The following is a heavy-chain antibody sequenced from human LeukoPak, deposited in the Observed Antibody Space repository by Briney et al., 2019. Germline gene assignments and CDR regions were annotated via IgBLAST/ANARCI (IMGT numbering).Heavy chain of an antibody. CDR3: AGSPRISMVRGAFEMDV. V-gene: IGHV4-61*02. Sequence: SETLSLTCTVSGGSISSGSYYWSWIRQPAGKGLEYIGRIYTSGSTSYNPSLKSRVTISVDTSKNQFSLKVSSVTAADTAVYYCAGSPRISMVRGAFEMDVWGKGTTVTISS. CDR2: IYTSGST. J-gene: IGHJ6*04. D-gene: IGHD3-10*01. CDR1: GGSISSGSYY.